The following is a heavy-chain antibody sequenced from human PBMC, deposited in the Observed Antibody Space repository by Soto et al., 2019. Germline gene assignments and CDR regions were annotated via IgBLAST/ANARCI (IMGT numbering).Heavy chain of an antibody. CDR3: AKDVLSGYDYYYYYVMDV. D-gene: IGHD5-12*01. J-gene: IGHJ6*02. Sequence: PGCSLCLTCADAGSPFSSYAISWVRQAPGPGLEWVSGISGSGGITYYEDSVKGRFTISRDNSKNKLYLQMNSLRAEDTAVYYCAKDVLSGYDYYYYYVMDVWGRGTTSTVS. CDR2: ISGSGGIT. V-gene: IGHV3-23*01. CDR1: GSPFSSYA.